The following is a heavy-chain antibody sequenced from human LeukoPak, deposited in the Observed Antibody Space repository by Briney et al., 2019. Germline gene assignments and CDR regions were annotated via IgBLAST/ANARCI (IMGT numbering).Heavy chain of an antibody. D-gene: IGHD5-18*01. V-gene: IGHV3-21*01. CDR2: ISSSSSYI. Sequence: GGSLRLSCAASGLTFSRYSMNWVRQAPGKGLEWVSSISSSSSYIYYADSVKGRFTISRDNAKNSLSLQVNSLRAEDTAIYYCARGRSGYSYVIDYWAQGTLVTVSS. J-gene: IGHJ4*02. CDR3: ARGRSGYSYVIDY. CDR1: GLTFSRYS.